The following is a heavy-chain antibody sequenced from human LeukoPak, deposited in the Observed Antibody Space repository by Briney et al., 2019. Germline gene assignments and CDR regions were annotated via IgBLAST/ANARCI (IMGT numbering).Heavy chain of an antibody. CDR2: LYFSGST. Sequence: SETLSLTCTVSGGSISSRSYSWGWIRHPPGKGLEWIGSLYFSGSTYYNPSLKSRVTISGDTSKNQFSLKVTSVTAADAAVYYCARSSGGWFDPWGQGTLVTVSS. CDR1: GGSISSRSYS. J-gene: IGHJ5*02. CDR3: ARSSGGWFDP. V-gene: IGHV4-39*07. D-gene: IGHD1-14*01.